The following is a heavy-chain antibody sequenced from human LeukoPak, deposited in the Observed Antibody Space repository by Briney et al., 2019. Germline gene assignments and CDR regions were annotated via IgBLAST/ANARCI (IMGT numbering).Heavy chain of an antibody. V-gene: IGHV1-2*02. CDR2: INPNSGGT. CDR1: GYTFTGYY. CDR3: ARNRGILWVGPRRWFDR. J-gene: IGHJ5*02. Sequence: ASVKVSCKASGYTFTGYYMHWVRQAPGQGLEWMGWINPNSGGTNCAQKFQGRVTMTRDTSISTAYMELSRLRSDDTAVYYCARNRGILWVGPRRWFDRWGQGTLVTVSS. D-gene: IGHD3-10*01.